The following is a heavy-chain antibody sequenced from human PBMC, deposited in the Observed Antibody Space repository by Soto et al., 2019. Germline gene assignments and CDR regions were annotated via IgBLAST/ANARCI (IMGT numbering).Heavy chain of an antibody. Sequence: SETLSLTCAVYGGSFSGYYWSWIRQPPGKGLEWIGEINHSGSTNYNPSLKSRVTISVDTSKNQFSLKLSSVTAADTAVYYCARASGRIAAAGKDYYYGMDVWGQGTTVTVSS. J-gene: IGHJ6*02. CDR1: GGSFSGYY. CDR3: ARASGRIAAAGKDYYYGMDV. CDR2: INHSGST. V-gene: IGHV4-34*01. D-gene: IGHD6-13*01.